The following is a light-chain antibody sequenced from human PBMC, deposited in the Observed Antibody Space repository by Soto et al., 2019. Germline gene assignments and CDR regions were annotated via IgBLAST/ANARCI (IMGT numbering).Light chain of an antibody. CDR2: DVS. V-gene: IGLV2-11*01. J-gene: IGLJ1*01. CDR1: SSDVGGYNY. CDR3: CSYAGSYTLYV. Sequence: QSALTQPRSVSGSPGQSVTISCTGTSSDVGGYNYVSWYQQHPGKAPKLMNYDVSKRPSGVPDRFSGSKSGNTASLTISGLQAEDEADYYCCSYAGSYTLYVFGTGTKVTVL.